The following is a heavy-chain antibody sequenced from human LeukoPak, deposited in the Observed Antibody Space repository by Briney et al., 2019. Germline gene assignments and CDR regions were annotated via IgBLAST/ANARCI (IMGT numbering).Heavy chain of an antibody. Sequence: GGPLRLSCAASGFSFSNYGMGWVRQAPKKGLEWVSAIGGTGDNTYYADSVKGRFSISRDNSKSTLYLQMNSLGAEDTAVYYCAKEGGLMKPFEYWGQGTLVTVSS. CDR2: IGGTGDNT. V-gene: IGHV3-23*01. CDR1: GFSFSNYG. J-gene: IGHJ4*02. CDR3: AKEGGLMKPFEY. D-gene: IGHD3-16*01.